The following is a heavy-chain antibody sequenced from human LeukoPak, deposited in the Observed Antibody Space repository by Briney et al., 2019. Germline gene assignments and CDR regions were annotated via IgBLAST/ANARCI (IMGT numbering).Heavy chain of an antibody. V-gene: IGHV3-9*01. CDR1: GFTFDDYA. CDR3: AISPGVRGVIPTGN. CDR2: ISWNSGSI. Sequence: GRSLRLSCAASGFTFDDYAMHRVRQAPGEGLEWVSGISWNSGSIGYADSVKGRFTISRDNAKNSLYLQMNSLRAEGTALYYCAISPGVRGVIPTGNWGQGTLVTVSS. D-gene: IGHD3-10*02. J-gene: IGHJ4*02.